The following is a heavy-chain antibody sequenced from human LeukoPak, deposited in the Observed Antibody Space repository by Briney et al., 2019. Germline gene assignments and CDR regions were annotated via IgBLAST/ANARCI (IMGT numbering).Heavy chain of an antibody. CDR3: ATPSSGYKIDALDV. CDR2: IYYSGST. V-gene: IGHV4-59*01. CDR1: GGSITGYY. D-gene: IGHD3-22*01. J-gene: IGHJ3*01. Sequence: PSETLSLTCTVSGGSITGYYWNWIRQPPGKGLEWIGYIYYSGSTNYNPSLKSRVTISVDMSKNQFSLKLTSVTAADTAVYYCATPSSGYKIDALDVWGQGTVVTVSS.